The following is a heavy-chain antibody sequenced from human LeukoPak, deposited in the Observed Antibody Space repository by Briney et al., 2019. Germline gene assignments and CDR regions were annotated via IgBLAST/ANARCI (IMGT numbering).Heavy chain of an antibody. Sequence: SETLSLTCTVSGGSISSGGYYWSWLRQHPGKGLEWIGYIYYSGSTYYNPSLKSRVTISVDTSKNQFSLKLSSVTAADTAVYYCARGHYYDSSGYYNYWYFDLWGRGTLVTVSS. V-gene: IGHV4-31*03. CDR2: IYYSGST. J-gene: IGHJ2*01. CDR1: GGSISSGGYY. CDR3: ARGHYYDSSGYYNYWYFDL. D-gene: IGHD3-22*01.